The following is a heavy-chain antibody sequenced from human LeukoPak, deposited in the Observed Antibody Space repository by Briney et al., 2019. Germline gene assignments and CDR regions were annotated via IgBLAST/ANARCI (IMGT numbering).Heavy chain of an antibody. CDR2: ISASGDNT. D-gene: IGHD3-22*01. V-gene: IGHV3-23*01. CDR1: GFTFSSYA. CDR3: ASGGGYGDNDY. Sequence: GGSLRLSCAASGFTFSSYAMMWVRQAPGKGLEWVSDISASGDNTYYADSAKGRFTISRDNSKSTLYMQMNSLRAEDTAVYYRASGGGYGDNDYWGQGTLVTASS. J-gene: IGHJ4*02.